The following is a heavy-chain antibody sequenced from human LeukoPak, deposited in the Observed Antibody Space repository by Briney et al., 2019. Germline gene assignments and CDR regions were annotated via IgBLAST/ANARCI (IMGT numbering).Heavy chain of an antibody. CDR1: GFTLSNYA. D-gene: IGHD6-19*01. J-gene: IGHJ6*02. CDR2: ISYDGSNK. V-gene: IGHV3-30-3*01. CDR3: ASWKSGWVLGYYYGMDV. Sequence: GGSLRLSCAASGFTLSNYAMHWVRQAPGKGLEWVAVISYDGSNKYYADSVKGRFTISRDNSKNTLYLQMNSLRAEDTAVYYCASWKSGWVLGYYYGMDVWGQGTTVTVSS.